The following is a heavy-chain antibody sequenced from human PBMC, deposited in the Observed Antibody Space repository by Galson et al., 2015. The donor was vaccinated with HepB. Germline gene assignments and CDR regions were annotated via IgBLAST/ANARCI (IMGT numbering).Heavy chain of an antibody. Sequence: SVKVSCKASGYTFTNYDINWVRQASGQGLEWMGWMNPNSGNTDYAQKFQGRVTTTRNTSISTAYMELSRLRPEDTAVYYCALWFGELPRYNWFDTWGQGIPVTVSS. CDR1: GYTFTNYD. CDR2: MNPNSGNT. V-gene: IGHV1-8*01. CDR3: ALWFGELPRYNWFDT. D-gene: IGHD3-10*01. J-gene: IGHJ5*01.